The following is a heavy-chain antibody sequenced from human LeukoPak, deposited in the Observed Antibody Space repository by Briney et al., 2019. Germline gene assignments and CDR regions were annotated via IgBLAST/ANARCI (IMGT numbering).Heavy chain of an antibody. D-gene: IGHD3-22*01. Sequence: PSETLSLTCAVYGGSFNGYYCSWIRQPPGKGLEWTGEINHSGSTNYNPSLKSRVTISVDASKNQFSLKLTSVTAADTAVYYCAREGNYYDSSGYYYGEDYWGQGTLVTVSS. CDR3: AREGNYYDSSGYYYGEDY. J-gene: IGHJ4*02. CDR1: GGSFNGYY. V-gene: IGHV4-34*01. CDR2: INHSGST.